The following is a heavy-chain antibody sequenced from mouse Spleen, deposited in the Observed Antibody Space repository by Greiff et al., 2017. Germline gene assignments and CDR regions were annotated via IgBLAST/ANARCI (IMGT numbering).Heavy chain of an antibody. CDR1: GYAFSSYW. V-gene: IGHV1-80*01. CDR3: ARLGTGTFDY. J-gene: IGHJ2*01. D-gene: IGHD4-1*01. Sequence: VKLVESGAELVRPGSSVKISCKASGYAFSSYWMNWVKQRPGQGLEWIGQIYPGDGDTNYNGKFKGKATLTADKSSSTAYMQLSSLTSEDSAVYFCARLGTGTFDYWGQGTTLTVSS. CDR2: IYPGDGDT.